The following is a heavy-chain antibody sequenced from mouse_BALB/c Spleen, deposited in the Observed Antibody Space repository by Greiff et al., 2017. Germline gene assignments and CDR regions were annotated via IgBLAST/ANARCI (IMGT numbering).Heavy chain of an antibody. J-gene: IGHJ4*01. V-gene: IGHV3-6*02. CDR2: ISYDGSN. Sequence: VQLQQSGPGLVKPSQSLSLTCSVTGYSITSGYYWNWIRQFPGNKLEWMGYISYDGSNNYNPSLKNRISITRDTSKNQFFLKLNSVTTEDTATYNCAKAPGAMDYWGQGTSVTVSS. CDR3: AKAPGAMDY. CDR1: GYSITSGYY.